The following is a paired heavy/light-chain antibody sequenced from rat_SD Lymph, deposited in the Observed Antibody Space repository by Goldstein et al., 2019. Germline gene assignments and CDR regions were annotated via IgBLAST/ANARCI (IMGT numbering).Heavy chain of an antibody. D-gene: IGHD1-11*01. CDR1: GFTFSNYG. CDR3: TREGGYSFDY. CDR2: ISYDGSST. J-gene: IGHJ2*01. Sequence: EVQLVESGGGLVQPGRSMKLSCAASGFTFSNYGMAWVRQAPTKGLEWVATISYDGSSTYYRDSVKGRFTISRDNAKSTLYLQMNSLRSEDTATYYCTREGGYSFDYWGQGVMVTVSS. V-gene: IGHV5-29*01.
Light chain of an antibody. CDR1: QSVSISRYNL. CDR3: QQSRESPPT. V-gene: IGKV3S19*01. CDR2: RAS. Sequence: DIVLTQSPALAVSLGQRATISCRASQSVSISRYNLMHWYQQKPGQQPKLLIYRASNLASGIPARFSGSGSGTDFTLTINPVQADDIATYYCQQSRESPPTFGGGTKLELK. J-gene: IGKJ1*01.